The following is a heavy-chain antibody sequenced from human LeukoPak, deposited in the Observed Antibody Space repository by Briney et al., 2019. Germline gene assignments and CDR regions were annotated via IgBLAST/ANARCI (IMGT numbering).Heavy chain of an antibody. V-gene: IGHV4-34*01. CDR2: VSPGGYT. D-gene: IGHD2-21*01. CDR3: ARIRCGRGQARCYNH. J-gene: IGHJ5*02. Sequence: SETLSLTCAVSGVSVSDYYWSWIRQSPEKGLEWIGEVSPGGYTTYNPSLRSRVIISEDTSENQLTLNVTSVTAADTALYYCARIRCGRGQARCYNHWAQGSLVTVSS. CDR1: GVSVSDYY.